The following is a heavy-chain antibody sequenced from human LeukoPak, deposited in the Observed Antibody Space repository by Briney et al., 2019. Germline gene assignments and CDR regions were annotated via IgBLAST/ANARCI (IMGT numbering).Heavy chain of an antibody. J-gene: IGHJ4*02. CDR3: ARGTYSSLGY. Sequence: SETLSLTCAVSGYSISSGYYWGWIRQPPGKGLEWIGSIYHSGSTYYNPSLKSRVTISVDTSKNQFSLKLSSVTAADTAVYYCARGTYSSLGYWGQGTLVTVSS. D-gene: IGHD6-13*01. CDR1: GYSISSGYY. V-gene: IGHV4-38-2*01. CDR2: IYHSGST.